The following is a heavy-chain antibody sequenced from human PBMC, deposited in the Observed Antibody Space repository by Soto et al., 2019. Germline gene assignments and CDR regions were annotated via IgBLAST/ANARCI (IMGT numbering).Heavy chain of an antibody. Sequence: SETLSLTCTVSGDSITSNSYFWAWIRQPPGKGLNWIGSIYYSGTTYYNPSLKSRVTISVDRSKNQFSLKLSSVTAADTAVYYCARHFSVDYFDYWGQGALVTVSS. CDR3: ARHFSVDYFDY. V-gene: IGHV4-39*01. CDR1: GDSITSNSYF. J-gene: IGHJ4*02. CDR2: IYYSGTT.